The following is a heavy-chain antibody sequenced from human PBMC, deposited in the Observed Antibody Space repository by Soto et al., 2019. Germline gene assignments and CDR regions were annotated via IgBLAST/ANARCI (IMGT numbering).Heavy chain of an antibody. J-gene: IGHJ6*02. CDR3: ARAPRPYYDFWSGSPAYGRDV. CDR2: ISAYNGNT. Sequence: ASVKVSCKASGYSFTSYGISWVRQAPGQGLEWMGWISAYNGNTNDAQKLQGRVTMTTDTSTSTAYMELRSLRSDDTAVYYCARAPRPYYDFWSGSPAYGRDVWGQGTRVTASS. D-gene: IGHD3-3*01. CDR1: GYSFTSYG. V-gene: IGHV1-18*01.